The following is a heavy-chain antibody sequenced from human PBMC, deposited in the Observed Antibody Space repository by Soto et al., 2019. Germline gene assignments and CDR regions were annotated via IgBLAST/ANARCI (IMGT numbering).Heavy chain of an antibody. V-gene: IGHV3-49*03. J-gene: IGHJ6*02. CDR2: IRSKAYGGTT. CDR3: RYCSSTSCYRAQDYYYYGMDV. CDR1: GFTFCDYA. Sequence: GSLRLSCTASGFTFCDYAIILFRQSPCKGLEWVVFIRSKAYGGTTEYAASVKGRFTISRDDSKSIAYLQMNSLKTEDTAVYYCRYCSSTSCYRAQDYYYYGMDVWGQGTTVTVSS. D-gene: IGHD2-2*02.